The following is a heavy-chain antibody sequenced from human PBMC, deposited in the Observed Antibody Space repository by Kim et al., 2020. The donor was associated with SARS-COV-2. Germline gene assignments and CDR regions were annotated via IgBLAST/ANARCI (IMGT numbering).Heavy chain of an antibody. D-gene: IGHD4-4*01. Sequence: GGSLRLSCAASGFPFSSYRMHWVRQAPGKGLEWVAVITYAGDNYYYADAAKGRFTVSSDNSGKTMYLQMQSQRTEDKATYYYAKASIYSNYVYSFDYWG. V-gene: IGHV3-30*18. CDR3: AKASIYSNYVYSFDY. CDR1: GFPFSSYR. CDR2: ITYAGDNY. J-gene: IGHJ4*01.